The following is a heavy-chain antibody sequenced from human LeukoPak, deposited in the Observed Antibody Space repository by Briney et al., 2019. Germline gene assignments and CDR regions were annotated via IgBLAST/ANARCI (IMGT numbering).Heavy chain of an antibody. CDR2: MDPKKGNT. V-gene: IGHV1-8*01. Sequence: GASVKVSCKASGYTFTNYDINWVRQASGQGLEWMGWMDPKKGNTGYAQKLRGRVTLTRNSSINTAYMELSSLTSEDTAVYYCARGGSLTRYHAWFDPWGQGTLVAVSS. CDR3: ARGGSLTRYHAWFDP. CDR1: GYTFTNYD. D-gene: IGHD3-9*01. J-gene: IGHJ5*02.